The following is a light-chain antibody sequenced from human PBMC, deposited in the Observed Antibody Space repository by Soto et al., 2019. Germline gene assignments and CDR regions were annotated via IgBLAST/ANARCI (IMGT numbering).Light chain of an antibody. Sequence: QSVLTQPPSVSGAPGQRVTISCTGSSSNIGAGYDVHWYQQLPGTAPKLLIYGDSNRPSGVPDRFSGSKSGTSASLAITGLQAESEGDSYCTSYDSSLSGSVVFGGGTKLTVL. CDR1: SSNIGAGYD. V-gene: IGLV1-40*01. CDR3: TSYDSSLSGSVV. J-gene: IGLJ2*01. CDR2: GDS.